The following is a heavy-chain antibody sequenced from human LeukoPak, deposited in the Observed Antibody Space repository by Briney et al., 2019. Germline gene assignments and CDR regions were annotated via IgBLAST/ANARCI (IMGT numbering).Heavy chain of an antibody. CDR1: GYTFTGYY. Sequence: ASVKVSCKASGYTFTGYYMHWVRQAPGQGLEWMGWISPNSGGTNYAQKFQGRVTMTRDTSISTAYMELSRLRSDDTAVYYCARGQLRYFDWLSDFDYWGQGTLVTVSS. J-gene: IGHJ4*02. CDR3: ARGQLRYFDWLSDFDY. CDR2: ISPNSGGT. D-gene: IGHD3-9*01. V-gene: IGHV1-2*02.